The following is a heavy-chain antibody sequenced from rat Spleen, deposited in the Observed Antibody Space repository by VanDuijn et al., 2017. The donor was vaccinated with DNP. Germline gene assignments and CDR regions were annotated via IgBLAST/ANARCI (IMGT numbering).Heavy chain of an antibody. Sequence: EVQLVESGGDLVQPGRSLKLSCVASGFTFNKYWMTWIRQVPGKGLEWVASITNSGGSTYYPDSVKGRFTISRDNAKNTLYLQMNSLRSEDTATYYCGRVDNYDYYGLDAWGQGTSVTVSS. J-gene: IGHJ4*01. D-gene: IGHD1-10*01. V-gene: IGHV5-31*01. CDR2: ITNSGGST. CDR3: GRVDNYDYYGLDA. CDR1: GFTFNKYW.